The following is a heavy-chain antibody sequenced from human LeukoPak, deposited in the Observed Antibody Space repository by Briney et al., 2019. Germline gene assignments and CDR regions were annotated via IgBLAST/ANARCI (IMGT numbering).Heavy chain of an antibody. V-gene: IGHV4-39*01. D-gene: IGHD3-10*01. Sequence: SETLSLTCTVSGGSISTHNYYWHWIRQPPGKGLEWIGSIYYTGSSYYSPSLKSRVTTSADTSNNQFSLRVTSVTAADTALYFCAAYYGAGTNWGFAYWGQGILVTVSA. CDR1: GGSISTHNYY. J-gene: IGHJ4*02. CDR2: IYYTGSS. CDR3: AAYYGAGTNWGFAY.